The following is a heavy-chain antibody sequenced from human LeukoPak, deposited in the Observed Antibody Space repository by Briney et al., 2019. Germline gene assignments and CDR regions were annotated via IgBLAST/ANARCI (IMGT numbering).Heavy chain of an antibody. Sequence: SETLSLTCAVSGGSFSGYYWSWIRQPPGKGLEWIGEINHSGSTNYNPSLKSRVTISVDTSKNQFSLKLSSVTAADTAVYYCALYNSATGNAFDIWGQGTVVTVSS. CDR2: INHSGST. CDR1: GGSFSGYY. CDR3: ALYNSATGNAFDI. D-gene: IGHD3-10*01. J-gene: IGHJ3*02. V-gene: IGHV4-34*01.